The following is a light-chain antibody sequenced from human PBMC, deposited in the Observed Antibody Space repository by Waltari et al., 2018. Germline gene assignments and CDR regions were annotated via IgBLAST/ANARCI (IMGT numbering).Light chain of an antibody. Sequence: EIVLTQSPGTASLSPGERVTLSCRASQSVGSTSLSWYQQKPGQAPRLIIYRASRRATGTPERFSGSGSGTDFSLTISRLEPEDFAVYYCRKHGTLPAPFGQGTKMEMK. CDR3: RKHGTLPAP. V-gene: IGKV3-20*01. CDR1: QSVGSTS. CDR2: RAS. J-gene: IGKJ1*01.